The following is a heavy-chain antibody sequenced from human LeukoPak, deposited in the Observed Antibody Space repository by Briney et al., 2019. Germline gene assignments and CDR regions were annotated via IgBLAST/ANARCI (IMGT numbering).Heavy chain of an antibody. CDR2: MSYEGKTE. D-gene: IGHD4-11*01. J-gene: IGHJ4*02. CDR3: AGNRYSNPVDY. CDR1: GYTFNSLA. Sequence: GGCLRLSCAVSGYTFNSLAMHWVRRAPGKGLEVVAFMSYEGKTEDYAEVVKGRFTVSRDNSKTTLYLQVNSLRAEDTAVYYCAGNRYSNPVDYWGQGTLVTVSS. V-gene: IGHV3-33*05.